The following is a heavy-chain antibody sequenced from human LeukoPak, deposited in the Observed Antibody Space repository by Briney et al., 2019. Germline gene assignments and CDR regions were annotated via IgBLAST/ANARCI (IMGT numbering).Heavy chain of an antibody. CDR2: IYYSGNT. CDR1: GGSISSYY. J-gene: IGHJ5*02. V-gene: IGHV4-59*01. Sequence: SETLSLTCTVSGGSISSYYWSWIRQPPGKGLEWIGYIYYSGNTNYNPSLKSRVTISVGTSKNQFSLKVSSVTAADTAVYYCARGLAARPRWFDPWGQGTLVTVSS. CDR3: ARGLAARPRWFDP. D-gene: IGHD6-6*01.